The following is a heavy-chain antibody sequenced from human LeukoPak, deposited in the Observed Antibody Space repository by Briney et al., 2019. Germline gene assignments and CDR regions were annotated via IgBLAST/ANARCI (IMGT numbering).Heavy chain of an antibody. CDR1: GFTFSSYA. CDR3: ARDRKSPRYYDILTGPDY. J-gene: IGHJ4*02. CDR2: ISYDGSNK. D-gene: IGHD3-9*01. V-gene: IGHV3-30*04. Sequence: PGGSLRLSCTASGFTFSSYAMHWVRQAPGKGLEWVAVISYDGSNKYYADSVKGRFTISRDSSKNTLYLQMNSLRAEDTAVYYCARDRKSPRYYDILTGPDYWGQGTLVTVSS.